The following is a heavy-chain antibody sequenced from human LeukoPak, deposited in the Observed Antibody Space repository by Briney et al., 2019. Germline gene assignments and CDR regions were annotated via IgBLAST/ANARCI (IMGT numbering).Heavy chain of an antibody. CDR2: IYYSGST. CDR1: GGSISSGDYY. D-gene: IGHD6-19*01. Sequence: SQTLSLTCTVSGGSISSGDYYWGWIRQPPGKGLEWIGYIYYSGSTYYNPSLKSRVTISVDTSKNQFSLKLSSVTAADTAVYYCARARWQWLAHAFDIWGQGTMVTVSS. J-gene: IGHJ3*02. V-gene: IGHV4-30-4*08. CDR3: ARARWQWLAHAFDI.